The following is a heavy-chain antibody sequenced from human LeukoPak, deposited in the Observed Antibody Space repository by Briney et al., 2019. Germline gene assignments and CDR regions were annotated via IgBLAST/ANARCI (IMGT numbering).Heavy chain of an antibody. J-gene: IGHJ6*02. CDR2: ISYDGSNK. CDR3: ARGGGLDV. CDR1: GFTFSSYA. V-gene: IGHV3-30-3*01. Sequence: GRSLRLSCAASGFTFSSYAMHWVRQAPGKGLEWVAVISYDGSNKYYADSVKGRFTISRDNSKNTLYLQMNSLRTEDTAVYFCARGGGLDVWGQGATVTVSS. D-gene: IGHD3-16*01.